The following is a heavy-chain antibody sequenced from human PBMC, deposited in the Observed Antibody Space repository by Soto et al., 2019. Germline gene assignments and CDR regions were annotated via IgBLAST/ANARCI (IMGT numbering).Heavy chain of an antibody. V-gene: IGHV3-30*04. Sequence: QVQVVESGGGVVQPGTSLRLSCAASGFTFNTYAMHWVRQAPGKGLEWGADISYDGSNTFYADSVKGRFTIARDNSKNTVFLQMNSLIFDDTAVYYCARGDSTVGYYYGMDVWGQGTTVTVSS. CDR2: ISYDGSNT. CDR1: GFTFNTYA. CDR3: ARGDSTVGYYYGMDV. J-gene: IGHJ6*02. D-gene: IGHD4-17*01.